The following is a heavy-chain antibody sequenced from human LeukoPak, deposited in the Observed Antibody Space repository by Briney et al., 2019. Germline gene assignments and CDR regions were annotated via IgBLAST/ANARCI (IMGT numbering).Heavy chain of an antibody. Sequence: PSETLSLTCTVSGGSISSSSYYWGWIRQPPGKGLEWIGSIYYSGSTNYNPSLKSRVTISVDTSKNQFSLKLSSVTAADTAVYYCARHEDYGDYAVDYWGQGTLVTVSS. V-gene: IGHV4-39*01. D-gene: IGHD4-17*01. CDR2: IYYSGST. J-gene: IGHJ4*02. CDR3: ARHEDYGDYAVDY. CDR1: GGSISSSSYY.